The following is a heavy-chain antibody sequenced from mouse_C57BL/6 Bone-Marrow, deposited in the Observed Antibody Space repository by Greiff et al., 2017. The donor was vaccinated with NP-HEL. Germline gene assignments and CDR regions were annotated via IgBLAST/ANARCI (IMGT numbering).Heavy chain of an antibody. V-gene: IGHV1-69*01. D-gene: IGHD5-5*01. CDR1: GYTFTSYW. CDR3: YYDY. Sequence: QVQLQQPGAELVMPGASVKLSCKASGYTFTSYWMHWVKQRPGQGLEWIGEIDPSGSYINYIQKFKGKSTLTVDKSSSTAYLQLSSLTSEDSAARLPYYDYWGKGTTLTVSS. CDR2: IDPSGSYI. J-gene: IGHJ2*01.